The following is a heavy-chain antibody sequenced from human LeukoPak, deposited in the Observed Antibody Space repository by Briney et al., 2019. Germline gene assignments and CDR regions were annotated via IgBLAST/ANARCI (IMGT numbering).Heavy chain of an antibody. Sequence: PGGSLRLSRAASGFTFSSYAMSWVRQAPGKGLEWVSAISGSGGSTYYADSVKGRFTISRDNSKNTLYLQMNSLRAEDTAVYYCAKDQRSVGATDYWGQGTLVTVSS. J-gene: IGHJ4*02. CDR1: GFTFSSYA. D-gene: IGHD1-26*01. CDR3: AKDQRSVGATDY. V-gene: IGHV3-23*01. CDR2: ISGSGGST.